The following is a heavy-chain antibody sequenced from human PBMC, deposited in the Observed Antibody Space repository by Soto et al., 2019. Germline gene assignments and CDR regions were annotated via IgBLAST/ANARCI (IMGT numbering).Heavy chain of an antibody. D-gene: IGHD1-1*01. CDR1: GGSISSYY. V-gene: IGHV4-59*01. Sequence: PSETLSLTCTVSGGSISSYYWSWIRQPPGKGLEWIGYIYYSGSTNYNPSLKSRVTISVDTSKNQFSLKLSSVTAADTAVYYCALTQRILYNWFDPWGQGTLVTVSS. J-gene: IGHJ5*02. CDR2: IYYSGST. CDR3: ALTQRILYNWFDP.